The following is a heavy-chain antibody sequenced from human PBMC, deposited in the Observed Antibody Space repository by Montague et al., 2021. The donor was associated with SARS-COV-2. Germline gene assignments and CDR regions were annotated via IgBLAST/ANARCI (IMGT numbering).Heavy chain of an antibody. CDR1: GFSLNTSGEG. V-gene: IGHV2-5*02. D-gene: IGHD4-11*01. Sequence: PELVKPTQTLTLTCTFSGFSLNTSGEGVGWVRQPPGKALEWLALIYWDDDKRYSPSLKSRSTISKDTTKNEVVLTVANMDPVDTATYYCARYSDYGSWFDPWGQGTLVTVSS. CDR3: ARYSDYGSWFDP. CDR2: IYWDDDK. J-gene: IGHJ5*02.